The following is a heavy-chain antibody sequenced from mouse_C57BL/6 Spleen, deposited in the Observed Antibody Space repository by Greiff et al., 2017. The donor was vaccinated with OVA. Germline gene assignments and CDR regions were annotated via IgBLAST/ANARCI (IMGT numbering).Heavy chain of an antibody. Sequence: VKLMESGAELVRPGTSVKVSCKASGYAFTNYLIEWVKQRPGQGLEWIGVINPGSGGTNYNEKFKGKATLTADKSSSTAYMQLSSLTSEDSAVYFCARREYGGYDFDYWGQGTTLTVSS. J-gene: IGHJ2*01. CDR1: GYAFTNYL. D-gene: IGHD2-14*01. CDR2: INPGSGGT. V-gene: IGHV1-54*01. CDR3: ARREYGGYDFDY.